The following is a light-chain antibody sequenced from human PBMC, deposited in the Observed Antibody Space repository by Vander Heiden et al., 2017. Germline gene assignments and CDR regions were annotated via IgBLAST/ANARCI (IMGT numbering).Light chain of an antibody. V-gene: IGLV3-21*03. CDR3: QVWDSSSDHPKVV. CDR2: EDS. CDR1: TIGSKS. Sequence: SYVLTQPPSVSVAPGKTARIPCGGNTIGSKSVHWYQQKPGQAPVLVVYEDSDRPSGIPERFSGSNSGNTATLTISRVEAGDEADYYCQVWDSSSDHPKVVFGGGTKLTGL. J-gene: IGLJ2*01.